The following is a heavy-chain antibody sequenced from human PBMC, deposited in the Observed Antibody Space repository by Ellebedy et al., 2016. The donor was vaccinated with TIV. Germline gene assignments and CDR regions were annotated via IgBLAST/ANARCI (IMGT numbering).Heavy chain of an antibody. J-gene: IGHJ4*02. D-gene: IGHD2-8*01. CDR3: ARGLLMVYAIRGGIDY. V-gene: IGHV3-33*01. CDR1: GFTFSSYG. Sequence: GESLKISCAASGFTFSSYGMHWVRQAPGKGLEWVAVIWYDGSNKYYADSVKGRFTISRYNSKNTLYLQMNSLRAEDTAVYYCARGLLMVYAIRGGIDYWGQGTLVTVSS. CDR2: IWYDGSNK.